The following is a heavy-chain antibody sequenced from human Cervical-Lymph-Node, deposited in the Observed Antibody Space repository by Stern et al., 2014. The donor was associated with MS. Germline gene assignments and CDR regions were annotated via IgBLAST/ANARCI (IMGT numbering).Heavy chain of an antibody. V-gene: IGHV1-3*01. CDR1: GYTFTGYT. Sequence: QVQLVQSGAEVKKPGVSVKVSCKASGYTFTGYTMHWVRQAPGQRLEWMGWINAANGNTKYSEKFLGRLTITNDASASTAYMELSSLRSEDTAIYYCARLRASGYSYGYGFDYWGQGTLVTVSS. CDR2: INAANGNT. D-gene: IGHD5-18*01. J-gene: IGHJ4*02. CDR3: ARLRASGYSYGYGFDY.